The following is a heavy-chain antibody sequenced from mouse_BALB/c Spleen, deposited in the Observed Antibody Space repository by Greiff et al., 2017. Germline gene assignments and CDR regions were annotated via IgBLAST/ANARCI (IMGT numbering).Heavy chain of an antibody. D-gene: IGHD1-1*01. Sequence: LQQPGSELVRPGASVKLSCKASGYTFTSYWMHWVKQRHGQGLEWIGNIYPGSGSTNYDEKFKSKGTLTVDTSSSTAYMHLSSLTSEDSAVYYCTRSDYYGSSSFAYWGQGTLVTVSA. J-gene: IGHJ3*01. CDR1: GYTFTSYW. V-gene: IGHV1S22*01. CDR3: TRSDYYGSSSFAY. CDR2: IYPGSGST.